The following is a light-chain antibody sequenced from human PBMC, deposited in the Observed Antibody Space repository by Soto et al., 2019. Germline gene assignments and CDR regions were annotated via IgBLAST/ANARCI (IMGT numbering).Light chain of an antibody. J-gene: IGKJ2*01. V-gene: IGKV1-5*03. CDR3: QQYSSYPYT. Sequence: DIQMTQSPSTLSASVGDRVTITCRASQSISSWLAWYQQKPGTAPKLLIYKASSLQSGVPSRFSGSGSGTEFILTISSLQPDDFASYYCQQYSSYPYTFGQGIKLEIK. CDR2: KAS. CDR1: QSISSW.